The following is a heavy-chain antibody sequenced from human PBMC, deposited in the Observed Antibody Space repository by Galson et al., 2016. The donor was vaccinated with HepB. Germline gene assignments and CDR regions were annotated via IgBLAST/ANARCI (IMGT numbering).Heavy chain of an antibody. Sequence: SVKVSCKASGYTFTNHAMHWVRQAPGQSLEWMGWINTGKGNTKYSQKFQDRVTITRDTSASTGYMELSNLRSEDTAVYFCAGLSTSGTYFGYWGQGVLVTVSS. J-gene: IGHJ4*02. CDR1: GYTFTNHA. CDR3: AGLSTSGTYFGY. D-gene: IGHD1-26*01. CDR2: INTGKGNT. V-gene: IGHV1-3*04.